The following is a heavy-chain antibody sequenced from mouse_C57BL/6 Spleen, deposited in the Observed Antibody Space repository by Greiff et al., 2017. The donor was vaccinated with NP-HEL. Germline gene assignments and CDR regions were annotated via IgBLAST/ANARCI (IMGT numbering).Heavy chain of an antibody. J-gene: IGHJ3*01. V-gene: IGHV2-2*01. Sequence: VQLVESGPGLVQPSPSLSITCTVSGFSLTSYGVHWVRQSPGKGLEWLGVIWSGGSTAYNAAFISRLSISKDNSKSQVFVKMNSLQADDTAIYYCASYDYDAWFAYWGQGTLVTVSA. CDR3: ASYDYDAWFAY. D-gene: IGHD2-4*01. CDR2: IWSGGST. CDR1: GFSLTSYG.